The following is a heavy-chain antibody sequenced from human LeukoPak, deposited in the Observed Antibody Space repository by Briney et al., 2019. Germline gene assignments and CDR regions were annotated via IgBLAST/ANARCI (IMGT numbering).Heavy chain of an antibody. CDR1: AFTFSDYS. CDR2: ISGRSSTI. J-gene: IGHJ4*02. CDR3: ARDRLTSGSYFFDY. Sequence: GGSLRLSCAASAFTFSDYSMNWVRQAPGKGLEWISYISGRSSTIYYADSVRGRFTISRDNAKNSMSLQMNSLRAEDTAVYYCARDRLTSGSYFFDYWGQGTLVTVSS. V-gene: IGHV3-48*01. D-gene: IGHD1-26*01.